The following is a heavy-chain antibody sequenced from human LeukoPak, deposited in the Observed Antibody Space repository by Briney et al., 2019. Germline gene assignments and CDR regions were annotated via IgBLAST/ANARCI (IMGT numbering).Heavy chain of an antibody. CDR2: MSYDGTNK. CDR1: GFTFSSYA. Sequence: GGSLRLSCAASGFTFSSYAMHWVRQAPGKGLEWVAVMSYDGTNKYYADSVKGRFTISRDNSKNTLYLQMNSLRSEDTAVYYCVRDRSLDAWGQGTTVTVSS. CDR3: VRDRSLDA. J-gene: IGHJ6*02. V-gene: IGHV3-30*04.